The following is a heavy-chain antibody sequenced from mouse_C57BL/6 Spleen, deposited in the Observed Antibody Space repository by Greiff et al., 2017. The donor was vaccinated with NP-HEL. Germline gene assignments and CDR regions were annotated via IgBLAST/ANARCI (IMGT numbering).Heavy chain of an antibody. CDR3: ARPLYYYGSGGSWVAY. Sequence: VQLQQSGAELVMPGASVKLSCKASGYTFTSYWMHWVKQRPGQGLEWIGEIDPSDSYTNYNQKFKGKSTLTVDKSSSTAYMQLSSLTSEDSAVYYCARPLYYYGSGGSWVAYWGQGTLVTVSA. J-gene: IGHJ3*01. V-gene: IGHV1-69*01. CDR2: IDPSDSYT. CDR1: GYTFTSYW. D-gene: IGHD1-1*01.